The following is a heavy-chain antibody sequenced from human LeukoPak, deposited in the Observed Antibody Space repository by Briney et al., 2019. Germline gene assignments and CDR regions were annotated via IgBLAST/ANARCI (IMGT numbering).Heavy chain of an antibody. D-gene: IGHD2-21*02. CDR3: ARTDETAPAEDFQH. Sequence: ASVKVSCKASGYTFTGYYMHWVRQAPGHGLEWMGWINPNSGGTKYEQKFQGRVTMTRDTSISTAYMELSRLRSDDTAVYYCARTDETAPAEDFQHWGQGTLVTVSS. V-gene: IGHV1-2*02. CDR2: INPNSGGT. J-gene: IGHJ1*01. CDR1: GYTFTGYY.